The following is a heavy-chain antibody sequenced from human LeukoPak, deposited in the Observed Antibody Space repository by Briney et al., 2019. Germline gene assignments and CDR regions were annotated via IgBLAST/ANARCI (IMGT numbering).Heavy chain of an antibody. Sequence: GGSLRLSCVTSGFTFSRYSMRWVRQAPGKGLEWVSSIYFTGNYISYADSVKGRFTISRDNAKNSLYLQMNSLRAEDTAVYYCARWDWIVPSSLWGQGTRVTVSS. V-gene: IGHV3-21*01. J-gene: IGHJ4*02. D-gene: IGHD2-2*01. CDR2: IYFTGNYI. CDR1: GFTFSRYS. CDR3: ARWDWIVPSSL.